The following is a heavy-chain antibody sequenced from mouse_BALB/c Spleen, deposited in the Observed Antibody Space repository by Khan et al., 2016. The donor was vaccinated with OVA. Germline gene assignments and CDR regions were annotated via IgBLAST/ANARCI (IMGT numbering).Heavy chain of an antibody. J-gene: IGHJ3*01. CDR3: GRGGAYPSDDGWFAY. CDR2: INPSNGYT. D-gene: IGHD2-12*01. CDR1: GYTFTSYT. V-gene: IGHV1-4*01. Sequence: QVQLKESGAELARPGASVKMSCKASGYTFTSYTIHWIKKRPGQGLEWIGYINPSNGYTNYNQKFKDKATLTTDKSSTTAYLQLSSLTSDDSAVYNFGRGGAYPSDDGWFAYWGEGTLVTVSA.